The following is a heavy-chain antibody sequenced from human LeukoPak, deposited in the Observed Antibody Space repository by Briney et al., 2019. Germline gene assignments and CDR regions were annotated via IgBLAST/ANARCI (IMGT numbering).Heavy chain of an antibody. CDR2: IYHRGST. V-gene: IGHV4-38-2*02. Sequence: SETLSLTCAVPGYSISRGYYWGWTGQPPGKGLQWIGSIYHRGSTYYNPSLKSRVTISVDTSKNQFSLKLSPVTAADTAVYYCARELNDSSGYYFVYYWGQGTLVTVSS. J-gene: IGHJ4*02. D-gene: IGHD3-22*01. CDR1: GYSISRGYY. CDR3: ARELNDSSGYYFVYY.